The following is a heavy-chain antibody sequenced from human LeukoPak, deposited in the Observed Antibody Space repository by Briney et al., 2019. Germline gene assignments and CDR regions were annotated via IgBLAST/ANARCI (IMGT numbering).Heavy chain of an antibody. D-gene: IGHD4-17*01. V-gene: IGHV4-59*01. CDR1: GGSITDYY. CDR2: MYYSGRT. J-gene: IGHJ4*02. CDR3: ARDDNYGTFDY. Sequence: PSETLSLTCTVSGGSITDYYWSWIRQPPGKGLEWIGFMYYSGRTNYNPSLKSRVTISEDTSKNQISLKLSSVTAADTAVYYCARDDNYGTFDYWGQGTLVTVSS.